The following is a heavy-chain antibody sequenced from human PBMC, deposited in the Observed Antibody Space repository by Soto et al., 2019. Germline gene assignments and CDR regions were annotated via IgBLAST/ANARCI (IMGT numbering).Heavy chain of an antibody. CDR2: IYYSGST. D-gene: IGHD3-16*01. Sequence: SETLSLTCTVSGGSISMGDYYWSWIRQPPGKGLEWIGYIYYSGSTYYNPSLKSRVTISVDTSKNQFSLKLSSVTAADTAVYYCARGSRGTVDAFDIWGQGTMVTVSS. V-gene: IGHV4-30-4*01. J-gene: IGHJ3*02. CDR3: ARGSRGTVDAFDI. CDR1: GGSISMGDYY.